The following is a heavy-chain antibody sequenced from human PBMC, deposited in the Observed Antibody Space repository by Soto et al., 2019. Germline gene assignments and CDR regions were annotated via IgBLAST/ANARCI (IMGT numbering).Heavy chain of an antibody. Sequence: QEELVQSGAEVKKPGSSVNVSCKASGGTFASYSITWVRQAPGQRLEWMGEIIPLLKTVNYAQKFQGRVTITGDRSTSTVYKARSRLSSDDTAVYYCARDPVDLFGYMDGWGHGTTVTVS. J-gene: IGHJ6*02. CDR1: GGTFASYS. D-gene: IGHD6-25*01. V-gene: IGHV1-69*06. CDR2: IIPLLKTV. CDR3: ARDPVDLFGYMDG.